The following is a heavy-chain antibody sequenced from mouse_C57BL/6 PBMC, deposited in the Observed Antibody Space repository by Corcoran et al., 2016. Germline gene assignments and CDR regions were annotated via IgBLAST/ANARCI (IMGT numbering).Heavy chain of an antibody. CDR2: IYPGDGDT. CDR1: GYAFSSYW. CDR3: ARDGSSYEDWYFDV. Sequence: QVQLQQSGAELVKPGASVKISCKASGYAFSSYWMNWVKQRPGKGLEWIGQIYPGDGDTNYNGKFKGKATLTADKSSSTAYMQLSSLTSEDSAVYFCARDGSSYEDWYFDVWGTGTTVTVSS. V-gene: IGHV1-80*01. J-gene: IGHJ1*03. D-gene: IGHD1-1*01.